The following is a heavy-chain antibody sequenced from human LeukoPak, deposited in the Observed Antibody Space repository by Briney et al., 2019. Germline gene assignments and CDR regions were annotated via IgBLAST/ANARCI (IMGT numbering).Heavy chain of an antibody. J-gene: IGHJ6*02. Sequence: GESLKISCTCSGYSFTSSWIGWVRQMPGQGLEWMGILYLGGSDIRHSTSFQGRVTISVDKTITTAYLQWRSLKASDSATYYCAKLMGVTATDVWGQGTTVIVSS. CDR2: LYLGGSDI. V-gene: IGHV5-51*01. CDR1: GYSFTSSW. CDR3: AKLMGVTATDV. D-gene: IGHD2-21*02.